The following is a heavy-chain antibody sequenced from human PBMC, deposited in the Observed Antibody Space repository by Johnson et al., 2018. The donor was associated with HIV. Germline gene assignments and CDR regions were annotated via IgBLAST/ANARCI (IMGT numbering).Heavy chain of an antibody. CDR3: ARDFVAFGECTAFDI. Sequence: VQLVESGGGVVRPGGSLRLSCATSGFTFDDYGMSWVRQAPGKGLEWVSGINWNGGSTGYADSVTGRFTISRDNAKNSLYLQMNSLRAEDTALYYCARDFVAFGECTAFDIWGQGTMVTVSS. J-gene: IGHJ3*02. CDR1: GFTFDDYG. CDR2: INWNGGST. V-gene: IGHV3-20*04. D-gene: IGHD3-10*01.